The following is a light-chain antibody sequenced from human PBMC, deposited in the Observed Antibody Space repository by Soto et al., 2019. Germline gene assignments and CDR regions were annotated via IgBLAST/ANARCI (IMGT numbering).Light chain of an antibody. CDR2: GAS. CDR3: QQYNKWTRV. CDR1: QSVGSN. V-gene: IGKV3-15*01. Sequence: EFVFTQSPYTLSVSPGERATLSCRASQSVGSNLAWYQQKPGQAPRLLIYGASTRATGIPARFSGSGSGTEFTLTISSLQYEDFAVYYCQQYNKWTRVFGGGTKVDIK. J-gene: IGKJ4*01.